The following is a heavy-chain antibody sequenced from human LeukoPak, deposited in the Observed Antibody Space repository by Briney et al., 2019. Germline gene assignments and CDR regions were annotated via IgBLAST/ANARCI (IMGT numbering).Heavy chain of an antibody. J-gene: IGHJ6*02. V-gene: IGHV3-49*04. CDR3: TRGPTHQWLYHGMDV. CDR1: GFTFGDHA. CDR2: IRSKSYGGTT. Sequence: GGSLRLSCTTSGFTFGDHAMSWVRQAPGKGLEWVGFIRSKSYGGTTEYAASVKGRFTISRDDSKSIAYLQMDSLKTDDTAMYYCTRGPTHQWLYHGMDVWGQGTTVTVSS. D-gene: IGHD5-24*01.